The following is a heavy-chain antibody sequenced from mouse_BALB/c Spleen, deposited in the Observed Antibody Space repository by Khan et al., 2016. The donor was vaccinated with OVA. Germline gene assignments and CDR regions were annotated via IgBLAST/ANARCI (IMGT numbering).Heavy chain of an antibody. D-gene: IGHD2-2*01. CDR1: GYTFTSYT. Sequence: QVQLKQSGAELARPGASVKMSCKASGYTFTSYTMHWVKQRPGQGLEWIGYINPSSGYTNYNQTFKDKATLTADKYSSTAYMQLSSLTSEDSAVYYCARLTPYGYDAWFAYWGQGTLVTVSA. V-gene: IGHV1-4*01. CDR2: INPSSGYT. J-gene: IGHJ3*01. CDR3: ARLTPYGYDAWFAY.